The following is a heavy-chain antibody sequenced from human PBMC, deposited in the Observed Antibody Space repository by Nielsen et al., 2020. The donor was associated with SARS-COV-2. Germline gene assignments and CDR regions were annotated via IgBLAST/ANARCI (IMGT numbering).Heavy chain of an antibody. Sequence: GESLKISCAASGFTVSSNYMSWVRQAPGKGLEWVSVIYSGGSTYYADSVKGRFTISRDNSKNTLYLQMNSLRAEDTAVYYCARLVDAFDIWGQGTMVTVSS. CDR3: ARLVDAFDI. CDR1: GFTVSSNY. J-gene: IGHJ3*02. V-gene: IGHV3-53*01. CDR2: IYSGGST.